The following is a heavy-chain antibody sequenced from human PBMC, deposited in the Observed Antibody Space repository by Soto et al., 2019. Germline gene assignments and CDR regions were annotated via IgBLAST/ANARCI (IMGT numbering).Heavy chain of an antibody. Sequence: EVHLVESGGGLVKPGGSLRLSCAVSGFTFSSCTMNWVRQAPGKGLEWVSSISPSSGHIYYADSVKGRITISRDNAKNALFLQMNSLRGEDTAVYYCSGCSGGACPKNYGMDVWGQGTTVNVSS. V-gene: IGHV3-21*06. CDR1: GFTFSSCT. CDR2: ISPSSGHI. D-gene: IGHD2-15*01. J-gene: IGHJ6*02. CDR3: SGCSGGACPKNYGMDV.